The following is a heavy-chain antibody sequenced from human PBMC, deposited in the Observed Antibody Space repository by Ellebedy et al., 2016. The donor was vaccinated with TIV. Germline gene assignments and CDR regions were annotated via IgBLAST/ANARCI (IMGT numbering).Heavy chain of an antibody. Sequence: GESLKISCAASGFTFDDDRMSCVRQAPGKGLEWVSGINWNGGKTHYADSVKGRFTISRDNAKNSLYLQMNRLRAEDKAFYYCVRKCISCERGFDYWGQGTLVTVSS. V-gene: IGHV3-20*04. CDR2: INWNGGKT. J-gene: IGHJ4*02. D-gene: IGHD2-2*01. CDR3: VRKCISCERGFDY. CDR1: GFTFDDDR.